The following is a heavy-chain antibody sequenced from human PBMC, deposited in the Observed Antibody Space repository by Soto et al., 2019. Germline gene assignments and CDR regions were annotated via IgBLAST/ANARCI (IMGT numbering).Heavy chain of an antibody. CDR1: YW. CDR2: FYPGDSDT. D-gene: IGHD5-18*01. J-gene: IGHJ6*02. Sequence: YWIAWVRQMPGKGLEWVGIFYPGDSDTKYSPSFQGQVTISGDKSMSTAYLQWSSLKASDTAMYYCARNRRNSYGYGMDVWGQGTTVTVSS. V-gene: IGHV5-51*01. CDR3: ARNRRNSYGYGMDV.